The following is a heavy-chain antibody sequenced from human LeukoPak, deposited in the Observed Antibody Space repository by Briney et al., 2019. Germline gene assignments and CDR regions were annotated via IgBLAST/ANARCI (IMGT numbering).Heavy chain of an antibody. V-gene: IGHV3-30*18. CDR3: AKARCGGDCYALMD. J-gene: IGHJ4*02. CDR1: GFTFSSYG. D-gene: IGHD2-21*02. CDR2: IPYDGSNK. Sequence: GGSLRLSCAAPGFTFSSYGMHWVRQAPGKGLEWVAVIPYDGSNKYYADSVKGRFTISRDNSKNTLYLQMNSLRAEDTAVYYCAKARCGGDCYALMDWGQGTLVTVSS.